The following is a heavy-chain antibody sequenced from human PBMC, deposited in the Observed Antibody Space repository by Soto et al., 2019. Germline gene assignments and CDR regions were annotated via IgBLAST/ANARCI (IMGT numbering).Heavy chain of an antibody. CDR1: GFTFSSYA. CDR2: ISGSGGIT. CDR3: AKGIPDTGGYYYCSMDV. V-gene: IGHV3-23*01. J-gene: IGHJ6*02. D-gene: IGHD5-18*01. Sequence: EVKLLDSGGGLVQTGGSLRRSCAASGFTFSSYAMGWVRQAPGKGLDLVSVISGSGGITYSADSVKGRFTISRDNSKNILYLQMNSLRADDTAVYYCAKGIPDTGGYYYCSMDVWGQGTAVTVPS.